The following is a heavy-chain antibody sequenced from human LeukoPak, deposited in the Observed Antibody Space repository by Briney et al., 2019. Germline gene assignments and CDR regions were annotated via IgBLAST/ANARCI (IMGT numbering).Heavy chain of an antibody. V-gene: IGHV4-30-4*07. CDR3: ARDSFPYVFALGY. Sequence: SETLSLTCAVSGGSISSGGYSWSWIRQPPGKGLEWIGYIYYSGSTYYNPSLKSRVTISVDTSKNQFSLKLSSVTAADTAVYYCARDSFPYVFALGYWGQGTLVTVSS. J-gene: IGHJ4*02. D-gene: IGHD3-16*01. CDR1: GGSISSGGYS. CDR2: IYYSGST.